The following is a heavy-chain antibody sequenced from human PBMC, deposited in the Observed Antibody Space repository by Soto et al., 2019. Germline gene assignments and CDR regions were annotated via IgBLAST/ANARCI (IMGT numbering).Heavy chain of an antibody. CDR2: IIPIFGTA. D-gene: IGHD5-12*01. CDR1: GGTFSSYA. J-gene: IGHJ4*02. V-gene: IGHV1-69*13. Sequence: SVKVSCKASGGTFSSYAISWVRQAPGQGLEWMGGIIPIFGTANYAQKFQGRVTITADESTSTAYMELSSLRSEDTAVYYCARVSDGYNPFDYWGQGTLVTVSS. CDR3: ARVSDGYNPFDY.